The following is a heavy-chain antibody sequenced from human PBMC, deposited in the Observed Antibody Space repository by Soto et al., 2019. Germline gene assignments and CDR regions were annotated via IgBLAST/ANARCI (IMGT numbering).Heavy chain of an antibody. D-gene: IGHD3-3*01. CDR1: GFTFSSYS. J-gene: IGHJ3*02. CDR3: ARDRMDFFDAFDI. Sequence: GGSLRLSCAASGFTFSSYSMNWVRQAPGKGLEWVSSISSSSSYIYYADSVKGRFTISRDNAKNSLYLQMNSLRAEDTAVYYCARDRMDFFDAFDIWGQGTMVTVSS. CDR2: ISSSSSYI. V-gene: IGHV3-21*01.